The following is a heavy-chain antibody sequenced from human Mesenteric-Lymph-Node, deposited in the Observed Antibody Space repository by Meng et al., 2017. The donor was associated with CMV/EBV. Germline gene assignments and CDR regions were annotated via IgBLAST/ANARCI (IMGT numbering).Heavy chain of an antibody. J-gene: IGHJ6*02. CDR1: GFTFDDYG. V-gene: IGHV3-9*01. CDR3: VKGTSHLVDEYGMDV. D-gene: IGHD2-8*02. CDR2: INWGGDRI. Sequence: SLKISCAASGFTFDDYGMSWVRQAPGKGLEWVSGINWGGDRIAYADSVKGRFTISRDSASTSLYLQMNALRPEDTALYYCVKGTSHLVDEYGMDVWGHGTAVTVSS.